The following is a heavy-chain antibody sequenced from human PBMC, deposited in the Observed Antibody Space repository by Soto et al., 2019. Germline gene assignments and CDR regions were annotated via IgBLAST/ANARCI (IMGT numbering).Heavy chain of an antibody. CDR3: AKDYTPTYYYDSSGYYVEGWFDP. J-gene: IGHJ5*02. D-gene: IGHD3-22*01. Sequence: GGSLRLSCAASGFTFSSYAMSWVRQAPGKGLEWVSAISGSGGSTYYAGSVKGRFTISRDNSMNTLYLQMNSLIAEDTAVYYCAKDYTPTYYYDSSGYYVEGWFDPWGQGTLVTVSS. CDR1: GFTFSSYA. CDR2: ISGSGGST. V-gene: IGHV3-23*01.